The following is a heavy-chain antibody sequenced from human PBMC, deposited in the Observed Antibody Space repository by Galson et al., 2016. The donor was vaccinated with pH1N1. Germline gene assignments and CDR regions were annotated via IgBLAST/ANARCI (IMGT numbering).Heavy chain of an antibody. V-gene: IGHV1-2*06. Sequence: SVKVSCKASGYTFTEYYIHWVRQAPGQGLEWMGRINSKTGRTDYAQSFQGRVTMTRDTSISAAYMDLNRLRSDDTAVYYCARAQMGSTLYYCDYWGQGTLLTVSS. CDR3: ARAQMGSTLYYCDY. J-gene: IGHJ4*02. CDR2: INSKTGRT. D-gene: IGHD1-26*01. CDR1: GYTFTEYY.